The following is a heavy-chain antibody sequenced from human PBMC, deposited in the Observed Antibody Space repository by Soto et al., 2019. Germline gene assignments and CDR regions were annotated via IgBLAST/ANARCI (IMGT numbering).Heavy chain of an antibody. J-gene: IGHJ6*02. CDR2: VYTPDYT. V-gene: IGHV4-4*08. CDR1: PASIRNYY. D-gene: IGHD3-10*01. CDR3: ASSAGHPGDFFYYNGMDV. Sequence: SETLSLTCSLSPASIRNYYWHWVRQLPGKGLEWIGYVYTPDYTRYNSSLKSRVTISVDTSKSQFSLRLNSVTAADTAVYYYASSAGHPGDFFYYNGMDVWGQGTTVTVSS.